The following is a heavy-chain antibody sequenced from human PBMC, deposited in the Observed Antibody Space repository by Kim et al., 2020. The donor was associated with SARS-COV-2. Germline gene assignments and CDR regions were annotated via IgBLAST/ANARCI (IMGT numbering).Heavy chain of an antibody. V-gene: IGHV3-43D*03. CDR1: GFTFDDYA. CDR3: AKDPGGGIAAAGPEGQYYYGMDV. J-gene: IGHJ6*02. D-gene: IGHD6-13*01. CDR2: ISWDGGST. Sequence: GGSLRLSCAASGFTFDDYAMHWVRQAPGKGLEWVSLISWDGGSTYYADSVKGRFTISRDNSKNSLYLQMNSLRAEDTALYYCAKDPGGGIAAAGPEGQYYYGMDVWGQGTTVTVSS.